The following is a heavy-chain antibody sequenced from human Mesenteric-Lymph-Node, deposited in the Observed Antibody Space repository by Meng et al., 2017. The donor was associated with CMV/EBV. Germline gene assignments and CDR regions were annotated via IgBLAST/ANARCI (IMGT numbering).Heavy chain of an antibody. Sequence: SETLSLTCTVSGYSISSGYYWGWIRQPPGKGLEWIGYIYYSGRTNYNPSLKSRVTMSVDTSKNQFSLNLNSVTAADTAVYYCAKQAGITGMGGDYYYYGMDVWGQGTTVTVSS. CDR2: IYYSGRT. J-gene: IGHJ6*02. V-gene: IGHV4-61*01. D-gene: IGHD1-20*01. CDR1: GYSISSGYY. CDR3: AKQAGITGMGGDYYYYGMDV.